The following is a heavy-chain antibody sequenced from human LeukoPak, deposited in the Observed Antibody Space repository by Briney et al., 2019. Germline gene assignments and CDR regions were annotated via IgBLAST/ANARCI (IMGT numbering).Heavy chain of an antibody. V-gene: IGHV4-34*01. D-gene: IGHD2-21*01. CDR3: VRVSNSSFWFDP. Sequence: SETLSLTCAVSGGSPDFSGYYWTWIRQPPGKGLKWIGEINHGGNTNYNASLKSRAIISRNTSKNQFSLNLRSVTAADTAVYYCVRVSNSSFWFDPWGQGTLVTVSS. CDR1: GGSPDFSGYY. CDR2: INHGGNT. J-gene: IGHJ5*02.